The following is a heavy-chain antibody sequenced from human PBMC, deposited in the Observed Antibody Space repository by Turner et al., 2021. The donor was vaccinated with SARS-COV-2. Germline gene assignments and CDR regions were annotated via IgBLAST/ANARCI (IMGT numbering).Heavy chain of an antibody. J-gene: IGHJ3*02. Sequence: EVQLVESGGGLLKPGRSLRLSCAAPGLTFSSYSMSWVRQAPGKGLEWVSCISSSSSYIYYADSVKGRFTISRANAKNSLYLQMNSLRAEDTAVYYCARWDNYYDSSGYYPDAFDIWGQGTMVTVSS. CDR2: ISSSSSYI. CDR1: GLTFSSYS. CDR3: ARWDNYYDSSGYYPDAFDI. V-gene: IGHV3-21*01. D-gene: IGHD3-22*01.